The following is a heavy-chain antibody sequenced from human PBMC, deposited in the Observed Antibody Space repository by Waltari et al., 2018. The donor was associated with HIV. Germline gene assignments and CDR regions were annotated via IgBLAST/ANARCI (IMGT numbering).Heavy chain of an antibody. Sequence: QVQLVESGGGVVQPGGSLRLSCAAPGFSFSSYGLPLVRQAPGKGLEWVAFIRYDGSNKYYADSVKGRFTISRDNSKNTLYLQMNSLRAEDTAVYYCAKDLTSGFSFDYWGQGTLVTVSS. D-gene: IGHD3-3*01. CDR2: IRYDGSNK. CDR1: GFSFSSYG. V-gene: IGHV3-30*02. CDR3: AKDLTSGFSFDY. J-gene: IGHJ4*02.